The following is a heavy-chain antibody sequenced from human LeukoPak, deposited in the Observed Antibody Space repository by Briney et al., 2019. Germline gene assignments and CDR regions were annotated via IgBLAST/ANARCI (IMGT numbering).Heavy chain of an antibody. J-gene: IGHJ3*02. Sequence: PSETLSLTCTVSGGSISSYYWSWIRQHPGKGLEWIGYIYYSGSTYYNPSLKSQVTISVDTSKNQFSLKLSSVTAADTAVYYCARGDTQVGATSGAFDIWGQGTMVTVSS. CDR2: IYYSGST. CDR3: ARGDTQVGATSGAFDI. D-gene: IGHD1-26*01. V-gene: IGHV4-59*01. CDR1: GGSISSYY.